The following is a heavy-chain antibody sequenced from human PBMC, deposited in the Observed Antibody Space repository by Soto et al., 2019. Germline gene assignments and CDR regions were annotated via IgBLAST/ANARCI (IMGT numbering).Heavy chain of an antibody. CDR2: ISGSGGST. Sequence: GGSLRLSCAASGFTFSSYAMSWVRQAPGKGLEWVSAISGSGGSTYYADSVKGRFTISRDNSKNTLYLQMNSLRAEDTAVYYCAKGLAMIVVVITAPRYYFDYWGQGTLVTVSS. V-gene: IGHV3-23*01. CDR3: AKGLAMIVVVITAPRYYFDY. CDR1: GFTFSSYA. D-gene: IGHD3-22*01. J-gene: IGHJ4*02.